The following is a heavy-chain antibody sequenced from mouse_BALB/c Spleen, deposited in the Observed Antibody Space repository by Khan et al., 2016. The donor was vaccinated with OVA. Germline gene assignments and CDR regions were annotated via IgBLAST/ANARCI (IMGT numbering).Heavy chain of an antibody. V-gene: IGHV2-6-1*01. Sequence: QVQLKESGPGLVAPSQSLSITCTISGFSLTNYGVHWVRQPPGKGLEWLVVIWSDGSTTYNSALKSRLTISKDNSKSQVFLKMNSLQTDDTAVYFCAGQPYYLYNIMDYGGQGTSVTVS. CDR1: GFSLTNYG. J-gene: IGHJ4*01. D-gene: IGHD2-12*01. CDR3: AGQPYYLYNIMDY. CDR2: IWSDGST.